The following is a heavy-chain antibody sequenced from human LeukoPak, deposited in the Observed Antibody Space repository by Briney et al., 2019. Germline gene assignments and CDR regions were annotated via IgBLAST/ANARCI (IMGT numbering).Heavy chain of an antibody. D-gene: IGHD4-17*01. CDR1: GFTFSSYA. J-gene: IGHJ3*02. CDR3: ARENGDYDFYTAFDI. V-gene: IGHV3-30*04. CDR2: ISYDGSNK. Sequence: GGSLRLSCAASGFTFSSYAMHWVRQAPGKGLEWVAVISYDGSNKYYADSVKGRFTISRDNSKNTLYLQTNSLRAEDTAVYYCARENGDYDFYTAFDIWGQGTMVTVSS.